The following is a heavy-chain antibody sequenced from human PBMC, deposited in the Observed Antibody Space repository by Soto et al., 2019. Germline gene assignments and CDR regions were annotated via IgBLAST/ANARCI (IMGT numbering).Heavy chain of an antibody. CDR2: IKEDGSEK. CDR3: ARGWGYFDSSGFPYLYAMDV. V-gene: IGHV3-7*01. J-gene: IGHJ6*02. CDR1: GFTFSTYW. D-gene: IGHD3-22*01. Sequence: EVQLVGSGGGLVQPGGSLRLSCAASGFTFSTYWMSWVRQAPGKGLEWVANIKEDGSEKYYADSVEGRFTISRDNAKNSLYLQMTSLRAEDTALYYCARGWGYFDSSGFPYLYAMDVWGQGTTVTVSS.